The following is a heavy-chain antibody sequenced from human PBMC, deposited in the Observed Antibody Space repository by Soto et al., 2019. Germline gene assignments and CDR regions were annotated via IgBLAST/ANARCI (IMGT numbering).Heavy chain of an antibody. CDR2: INPNSGGT. CDR3: ARDSVMLNDAFDI. Sequence: GASVKVSCKASGYTFTGYYMHWVRQAPGQGLEWMGWINPNSGGTNYAQKFQGRVTMTRDTSISTAYMELSRLRSDDTAVYHCARDSVMLNDAFDIWGQGTMVTVSS. CDR1: GYTFTGYY. J-gene: IGHJ3*02. D-gene: IGHD1-26*01. V-gene: IGHV1-2*02.